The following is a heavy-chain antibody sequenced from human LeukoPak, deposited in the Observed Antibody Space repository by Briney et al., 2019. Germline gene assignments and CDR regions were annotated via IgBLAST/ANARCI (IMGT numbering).Heavy chain of an antibody. CDR2: IYNTVDV. D-gene: IGHD3-22*01. V-gene: IGHV4-59*01. CDR1: GGSIIGSY. J-gene: IGHJ4*02. CDR3: ARSRYYDSSGYNPTYYFDF. Sequence: SETPSITCTVSGGSIIGSYWTWIRQSPGEGLEWIGYIYNTVDVKYNPSLKSRVTISIDMSRNQFSLRLNSVTAADTAVYYCARSRYYDSSGYNPTYYFDFWGQGALVTVSS.